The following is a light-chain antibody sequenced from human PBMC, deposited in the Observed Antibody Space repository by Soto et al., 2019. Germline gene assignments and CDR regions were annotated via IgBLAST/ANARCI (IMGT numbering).Light chain of an antibody. CDR1: SSDVGGYKY. CDR2: DVT. Sequence: QSALTRPASVSASPGQSITISCTGTSSDVGGYKYVSWYQQHPDKAPKLIIYDVTNRPSGISNRFSGSKSGNTASLTISGLQAEDEADYYCSSYTSSSSYVFGTGTKVTVL. V-gene: IGLV2-14*01. CDR3: SSYTSSSSYV. J-gene: IGLJ1*01.